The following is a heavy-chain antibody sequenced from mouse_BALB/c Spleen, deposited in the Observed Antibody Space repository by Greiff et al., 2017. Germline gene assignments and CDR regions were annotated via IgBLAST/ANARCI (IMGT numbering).Heavy chain of an antibody. J-gene: IGHJ3*01. CDR2: ISYSGST. CDR1: GYSITSDYA. D-gene: IGHD2-1*01. Sequence: EVKLQESGPGLVKPSQSLSLTCTVTGYSITSDYAWNWIRQFPGNKLEWMGYISYSGSTSYNPSLKSRISITRDTSKNQFFLQLNSVTTEDTATYYCAYGNYKTWFAYWGQGTLVTVSA. CDR3: AYGNYKTWFAY. V-gene: IGHV3-2*02.